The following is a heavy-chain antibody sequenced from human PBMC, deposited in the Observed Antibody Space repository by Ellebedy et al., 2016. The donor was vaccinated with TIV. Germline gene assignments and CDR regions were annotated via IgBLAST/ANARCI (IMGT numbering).Heavy chain of an antibody. D-gene: IGHD3-10*01. CDR1: GYTFTSYG. Sequence: ASVKVSCXASGYTFTSYGISWVRQAPGQGLEWMGWISAYNGNTNYAQKLQGRVTMTTDTSTSTAYMELRSLRSDDTAVYYCARDSTYYYGSGSYSPSGDFDYWGQGTLVTVSS. CDR2: ISAYNGNT. V-gene: IGHV1-18*01. CDR3: ARDSTYYYGSGSYSPSGDFDY. J-gene: IGHJ4*02.